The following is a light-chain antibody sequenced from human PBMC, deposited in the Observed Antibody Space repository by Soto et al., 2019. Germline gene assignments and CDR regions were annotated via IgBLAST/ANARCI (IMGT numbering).Light chain of an antibody. CDR2: AAS. CDR3: QQYGSSLRT. J-gene: IGKJ2*01. CDR1: QSVGGNY. Sequence: EIVLTQSPGTLSLSTGERATLSCRASQSVGGNYLAWYQQKPGQAPRLLVYAASTRATGIPDRFRGSGSGTDFSLTLSRLEPEEVAVYYCQQYGSSLRTFGQGTKLEIK. V-gene: IGKV3-20*01.